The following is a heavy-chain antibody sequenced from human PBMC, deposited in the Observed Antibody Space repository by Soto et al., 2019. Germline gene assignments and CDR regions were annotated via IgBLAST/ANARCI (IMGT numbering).Heavy chain of an antibody. J-gene: IGHJ4*02. CDR3: STYLRKGIIVTGSY. V-gene: IGHV3-15*07. D-gene: IGHD6-19*01. Sequence: GGSLRLSCAASGFTFSNAWIHWVRQAPGKGLEWVGRIKSNTNGGTTDYAAPVKGRFTISRDDSKNTLYLQMNSLKTEDTALYYCSTYLRKGIIVTGSYWGQGTLVTVSS. CDR1: GFTFSNAW. CDR2: IKSNTNGGTT.